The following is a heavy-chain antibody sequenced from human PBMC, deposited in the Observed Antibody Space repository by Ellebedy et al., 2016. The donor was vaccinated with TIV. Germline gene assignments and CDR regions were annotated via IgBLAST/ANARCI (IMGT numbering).Heavy chain of an antibody. CDR1: GFTFSSYS. Sequence: PGGSLRLSCAASGFTFSSYSMHWVRQAPGKGMEWVAALSYDGSNEYYAESVKGRFTISRDSSKTPLYLQMNSLGAEDTAVYYCAKPSVVHCISAICYVFDYWGQGTQVTVSS. D-gene: IGHD2-2*01. V-gene: IGHV3-30*18. J-gene: IGHJ4*02. CDR3: AKPSVVHCISAICYVFDY. CDR2: LSYDGSNE.